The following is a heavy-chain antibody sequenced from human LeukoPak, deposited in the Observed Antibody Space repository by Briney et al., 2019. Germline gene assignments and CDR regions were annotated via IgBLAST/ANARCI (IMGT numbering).Heavy chain of an antibody. CDR1: GFTFRAYI. V-gene: IGHV3-30-3*01. CDR3: ARDEYYYVY. J-gene: IGHJ4*02. D-gene: IGHD6-6*01. Sequence: GRSLRLSCAASGFTFRAYIMHWVRQAPGKGLEWVAVITSDGTNEYYADAVKGRFTISRDNSKTTLYLHMNSLRVEDTAVYYCARDEYYYVYWGQGTLVTVSS. CDR2: ITSDGTNE.